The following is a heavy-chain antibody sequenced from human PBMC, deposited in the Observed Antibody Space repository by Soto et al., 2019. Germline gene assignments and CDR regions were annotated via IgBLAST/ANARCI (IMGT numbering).Heavy chain of an antibody. Sequence: GGSLRLSCAASGFTFSSYAMSWVRQAPGKGLEWVSAISGSGGSTYYADSVKGRFTISRDKSKNTLYLQRNSLRAEDTAVYYCAKDSTAAAGTLGRSVRYYGMDVWGQGTTVTVSS. V-gene: IGHV3-23*01. CDR3: AKDSTAAAGTLGRSVRYYGMDV. D-gene: IGHD6-13*01. J-gene: IGHJ6*02. CDR2: ISGSGGST. CDR1: GFTFSSYA.